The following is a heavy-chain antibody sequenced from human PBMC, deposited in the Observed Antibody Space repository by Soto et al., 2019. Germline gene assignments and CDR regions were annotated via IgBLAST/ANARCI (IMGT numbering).Heavy chain of an antibody. D-gene: IGHD6-13*01. Sequence: HPGGSLRLSCAASGFTFSSYAMHWVRQAPGKGLEWVAVISYDGSNKYYADSVKGRFTISRDNSKNTLYLQMNSLRAEDTAVYYCAKVGIAADLDYWGQGTLVTVSS. J-gene: IGHJ4*02. CDR3: AKVGIAADLDY. CDR2: ISYDGSNK. V-gene: IGHV3-30-3*01. CDR1: GFTFSSYA.